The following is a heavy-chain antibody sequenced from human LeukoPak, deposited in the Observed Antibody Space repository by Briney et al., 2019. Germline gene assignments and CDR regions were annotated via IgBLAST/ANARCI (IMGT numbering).Heavy chain of an antibody. J-gene: IGHJ4*02. V-gene: IGHV3-48*01. CDR3: ARGSTYYDSSGQVPFDY. CDR2: INSSSSTI. CDR1: GFTFSNYG. Sequence: GGSLRLSCAASGFTFSNYGMNWVRQAPGKGLEWVSYINSSSSTIYYADSVKGRFTISRDNAKNSLYLQMNSLRAEDTAVYYCARGSTYYDSSGQVPFDYWGQGTLVTVSS. D-gene: IGHD3-22*01.